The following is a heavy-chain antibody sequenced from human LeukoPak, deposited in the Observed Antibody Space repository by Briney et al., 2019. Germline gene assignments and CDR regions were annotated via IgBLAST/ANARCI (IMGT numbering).Heavy chain of an antibody. J-gene: IGHJ4*02. V-gene: IGHV3-30-3*01. CDR2: ISYDGSNK. D-gene: IGHD5-24*01. CDR1: GFTFSSYA. Sequence: PGGSLRLSCAASGFTFSSYAMHWVRQAPGKGLEWVAVISYDGSNKYYADSVKGRFTISRDNSKNTLYLQMNSLRAEDTAVYYCARDRDKPHVFDYWGQGTLVTVSS. CDR3: ARDRDKPHVFDY.